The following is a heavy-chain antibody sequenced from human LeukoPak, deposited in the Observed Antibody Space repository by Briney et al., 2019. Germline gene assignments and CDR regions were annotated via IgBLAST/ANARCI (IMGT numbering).Heavy chain of an antibody. CDR1: GFTFSSYA. J-gene: IGHJ5*02. Sequence: GGSLRLSCAASGFTFSSYAMSWVRQAPGKGLEWVSVIYSGGSTYYADSVKGRFTISRDNSKNTLYLQMNSLRAEDTAVYYCARPRLGGFDPWGQGTLVTVSS. V-gene: IGHV3-66*04. CDR3: ARPRLGGFDP. CDR2: IYSGGST. D-gene: IGHD3-10*01.